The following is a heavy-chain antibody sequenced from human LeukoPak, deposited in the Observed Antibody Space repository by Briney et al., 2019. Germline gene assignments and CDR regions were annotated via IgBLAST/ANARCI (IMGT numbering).Heavy chain of an antibody. V-gene: IGHV3-33*01. CDR3: ARDRSVRYFDY. Sequence: PGPSLRLSGAASGFTFSSYVMHWVRQAPGKGLDSVAVIWYDGSNKYYADSVKGRFTISRDTPKNTLYLQMNSLRAEDTAVYYCARDRSVRYFDYWGQGALVTVSS. CDR1: GFTFSSYV. D-gene: IGHD2-15*01. CDR2: IWYDGSNK. J-gene: IGHJ4*02.